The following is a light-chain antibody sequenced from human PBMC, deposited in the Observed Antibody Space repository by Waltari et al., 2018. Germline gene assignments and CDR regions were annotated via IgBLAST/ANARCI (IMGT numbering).Light chain of an antibody. CDR3: QQADSFPLT. CDR1: QGINNW. Sequence: DIQMTQSPSSLSASVGDRVTMTGRASQGINNWLAWYQQVPGRAPKLLIYSASSLQSGVPSRFSGSGSGTNFTLTITSLQPEDFATYYCQQADSFPLTYGGGTKVEIK. V-gene: IGKV1-12*01. J-gene: IGKJ4*01. CDR2: SAS.